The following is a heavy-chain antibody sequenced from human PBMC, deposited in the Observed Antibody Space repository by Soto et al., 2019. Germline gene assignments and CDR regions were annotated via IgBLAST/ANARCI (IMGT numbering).Heavy chain of an antibody. CDR3: ASSSPIVATTFDY. Sequence: KASETLSLTCTVSGGSISSYYWSWIRQPPGKGLEWIGYIYYSGSTNYNPSLKSRVTISVDTSKNQFSLKLSSVTAADTAVYYCASSSPIVATTFDYWGQGTLVTVSS. CDR2: IYYSGST. V-gene: IGHV4-59*01. J-gene: IGHJ4*02. CDR1: GGSISSYY. D-gene: IGHD5-12*01.